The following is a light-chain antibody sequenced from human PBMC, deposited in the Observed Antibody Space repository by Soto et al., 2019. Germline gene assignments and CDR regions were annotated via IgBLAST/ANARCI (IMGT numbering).Light chain of an antibody. CDR2: RAS. CDR3: QHYNDYSRV. CDR1: QSVDTW. Sequence: DIQMTQSPSTLSASIGDTVTITCRTSQSVDTWLAWYQHKAGKAPTLLIYRASSLATGVPSRFSGSGSGTAFTLTITSLQPDDFATYYCQHYNDYSRVFGQGTQVEIK. V-gene: IGKV1-5*03. J-gene: IGKJ1*01.